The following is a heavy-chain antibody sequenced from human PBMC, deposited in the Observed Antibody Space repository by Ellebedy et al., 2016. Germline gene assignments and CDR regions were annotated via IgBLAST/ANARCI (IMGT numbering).Heavy chain of an antibody. Sequence: GESLKISXAASGFTFSNFAMHWVRQAPGKGLEWVALISYHGRNKYYTDSVKGRFTISRDNSKNTLFLEMNSLRAEDTAVYYCAGEGVGGGDAFDIWGQGTMVTVSS. CDR2: ISYHGRNK. CDR3: AGEGVGGGDAFDI. J-gene: IGHJ3*02. V-gene: IGHV3-30*04. CDR1: GFTFSNFA. D-gene: IGHD3-16*01.